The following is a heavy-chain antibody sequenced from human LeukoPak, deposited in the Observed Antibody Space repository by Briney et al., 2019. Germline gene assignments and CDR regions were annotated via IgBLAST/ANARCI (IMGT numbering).Heavy chain of an antibody. CDR2: IWYDVSNK. CDR3: AKALDSSGYPSVVPLGN. J-gene: IGHJ4*02. D-gene: IGHD3-22*01. CDR1: GFTFSSYG. Sequence: GRSLRLSCAASGFTFSSYGMHWVRQAPGKGLEWVAVIWYDVSNKYYADSVKGRFTISRDNAKNSLYLQMNSLRAEDTALYYCAKALDSSGYPSVVPLGNWGQGTLVTVSS. V-gene: IGHV3-33*03.